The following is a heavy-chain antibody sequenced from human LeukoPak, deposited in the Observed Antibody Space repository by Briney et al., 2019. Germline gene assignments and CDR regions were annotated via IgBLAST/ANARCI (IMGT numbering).Heavy chain of an antibody. V-gene: IGHV3-21*01. CDR3: SSPYSHYYFYMDV. CDR1: GFTFSPYS. J-gene: IGHJ6*03. CDR2: ISPGGAYI. D-gene: IGHD2-21*01. Sequence: GGSLRLSCVTSGFTFSPYSMSWVRQAPGKGLEWVSSISPGGAYIYNADSVKGRFTISRDEAKNTLYLQINSLRAEDTGVYFCSSPYSHYYFYMDVWGKGTTVTVSS.